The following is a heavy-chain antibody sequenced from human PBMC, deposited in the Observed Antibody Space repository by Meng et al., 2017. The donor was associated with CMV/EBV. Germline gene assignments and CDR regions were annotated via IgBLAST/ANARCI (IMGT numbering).Heavy chain of an antibody. D-gene: IGHD3-16*01. J-gene: IGHJ6*02. CDR1: GESFSGYY. CDR3: FGSFTYYYGMDV. V-gene: IGHV4-34*01. Sequence: SETLSLTCAVYGESFSGYYWSWIRQPPGKGLEWIGEINHSGSTNYNPSLKSRVTISVDTSKNQFSLKLSSVTAADTAVYYCFGSFTYYYGMDVWGQGTTVTVSS. CDR2: INHSGST.